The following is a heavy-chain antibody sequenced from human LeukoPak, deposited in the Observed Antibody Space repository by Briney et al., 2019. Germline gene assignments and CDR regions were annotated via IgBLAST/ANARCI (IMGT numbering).Heavy chain of an antibody. CDR3: ARVMIVEAATYWFDP. J-gene: IGHJ5*02. CDR1: GGSISSYY. Sequence: SETLSLTCTVSGGSISSYYWSWIRQPPGKGLEWIGYISYSGSTNYNPSLKSRVTISVDKSQNHFSLKLSSVTAADTAVYYCARVMIVEAATYWFDPWGQGTLVTVSS. D-gene: IGHD2-15*01. V-gene: IGHV4-59*01. CDR2: ISYSGST.